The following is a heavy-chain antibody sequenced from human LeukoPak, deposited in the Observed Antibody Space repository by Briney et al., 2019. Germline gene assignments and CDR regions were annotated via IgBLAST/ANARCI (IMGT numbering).Heavy chain of an antibody. CDR3: ARDRGEGIVGTFDC. Sequence: SETLSLTCTVSGDSISNHYWSWIRQPPGKGLVWIGYIFYSGNTHYNPSLKSRVTMSVDTSKNQFSLRLSSVTPADTAVYYCARDRGEGIVGTFDCWGQGTLVTVSS. J-gene: IGHJ4*02. V-gene: IGHV4-59*11. CDR1: GDSISNHY. D-gene: IGHD1-26*01. CDR2: IFYSGNT.